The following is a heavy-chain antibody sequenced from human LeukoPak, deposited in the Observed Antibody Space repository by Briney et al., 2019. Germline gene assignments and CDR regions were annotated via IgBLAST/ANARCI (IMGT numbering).Heavy chain of an antibody. V-gene: IGHV3-21*01. Sequence: PGGSLRLSCAASGFTFSSYSMNWLRQAPGKGLEWVSSISSSSSYIYYADSVKGRFTISRDDAKNSLYLQMNSLRAEDTAVYYCAREADDFWSGYYNRQIDYWGQGTLVTVSS. CDR1: GFTFSSYS. D-gene: IGHD3-3*01. CDR2: ISSSSSYI. CDR3: AREADDFWSGYYNRQIDY. J-gene: IGHJ4*02.